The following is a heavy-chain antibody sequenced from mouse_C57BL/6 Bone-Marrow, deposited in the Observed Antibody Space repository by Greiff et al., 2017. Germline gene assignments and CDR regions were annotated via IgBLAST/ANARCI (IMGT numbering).Heavy chain of an antibody. CDR3: ARYRVYYGSSYDAMDY. D-gene: IGHD1-1*01. J-gene: IGHJ4*01. CDR1: GYTFTSYW. CDR2: IDPSDSET. Sequence: VQLQQSGAELVRPGSSVKLSCKASGYTFTSYWMHWVKQRPIQGLEWIGNIDPSDSETHYNQKFKDKATLTVDKSSSTAYMQLSSLTSEDSAVYYCARYRVYYGSSYDAMDYWGQGTSVTVSS. V-gene: IGHV1-52*01.